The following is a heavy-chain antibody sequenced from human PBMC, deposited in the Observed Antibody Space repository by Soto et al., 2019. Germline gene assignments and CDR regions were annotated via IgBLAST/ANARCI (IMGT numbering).Heavy chain of an antibody. CDR3: ARHPTVTEYYFDY. CDR1: GGSISSYY. CDR2: IYYSGST. Sequence: SETLSLTCTVSGGSISSYYCSCIRQPPGKGLEWIGYIYYSGSTNYNPSLKSRVTISVDTSKNQFSLKLSSVTAADTAVYYCARHPTVTEYYFDYWGQGTLVTVSS. J-gene: IGHJ4*02. D-gene: IGHD4-17*01. V-gene: IGHV4-59*08.